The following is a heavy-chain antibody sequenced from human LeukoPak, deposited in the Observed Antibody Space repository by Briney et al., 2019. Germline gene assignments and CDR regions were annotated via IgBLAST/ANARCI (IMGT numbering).Heavy chain of an antibody. J-gene: IGHJ4*02. CDR3: AKEVSGSYSPTDY. CDR1: GFTFSSST. Sequence: GGSLRLSCAASGFTFSSSTMSWVRQAAGKGLEWVSGISGSGSSTYYADSVKGRFTISRDNSKNTLYLQMNSLRVEDTAVYYCAKEVSGSYSPTDYWGQGTLVTVSS. CDR2: ISGSGSST. D-gene: IGHD1-26*01. V-gene: IGHV3-23*01.